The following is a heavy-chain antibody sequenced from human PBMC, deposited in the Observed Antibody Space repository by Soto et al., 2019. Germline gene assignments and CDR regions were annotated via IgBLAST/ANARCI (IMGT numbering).Heavy chain of an antibody. CDR1: GGTFSSYA. J-gene: IGHJ4*02. V-gene: IGHV1-69*12. CDR3: ARATTVTFPFFFDY. D-gene: IGHD4-4*01. Sequence: QVQLVQSGAEVKKPGSSVKVSCKASGGTFSSYAISWVLQAPGQGLEWMGGIIPIFGTANYAQKFQGRVTITADESTSTAYMELSSLRSEDTAVYYCARATTVTFPFFFDYWGQGTLVTVSS. CDR2: IIPIFGTA.